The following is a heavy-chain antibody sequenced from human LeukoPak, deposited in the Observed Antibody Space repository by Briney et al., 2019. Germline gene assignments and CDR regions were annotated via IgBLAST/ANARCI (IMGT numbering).Heavy chain of an antibody. J-gene: IGHJ4*02. V-gene: IGHV4-39*07. D-gene: IGHD3-22*01. CDR3: ARGGQYYDSSGYYYAY. CDR2: IYYSGST. Sequence: TSETLSLTCTVSGGSISSSSYYWGWIRQPPGKGLEWIGSIYYSGSTYYNPSLKSRVTISVDTSKNQFSLKLSSVTAADTAVYYCARGGQYYDSSGYYYAYWGQGTLVTVSS. CDR1: GGSISSSSYY.